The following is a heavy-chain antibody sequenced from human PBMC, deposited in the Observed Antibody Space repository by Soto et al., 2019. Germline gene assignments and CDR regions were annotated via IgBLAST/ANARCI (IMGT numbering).Heavy chain of an antibody. D-gene: IGHD1-26*01. V-gene: IGHV3-30*03. J-gene: IGHJ4*02. CDR3: ARYSGKYQGPIDY. Sequence: QVQLVESGGGVVQPGRSLRLSCAASGFTFSHYGIHWVRQAPGKGLEWVAVISYDGSNKHYADSVKGRFTVSRDNSKNTLYLQMNSLRAEDTGVYFCARYSGKYQGPIDYWGQGTLVTVSS. CDR1: GFTFSHYG. CDR2: ISYDGSNK.